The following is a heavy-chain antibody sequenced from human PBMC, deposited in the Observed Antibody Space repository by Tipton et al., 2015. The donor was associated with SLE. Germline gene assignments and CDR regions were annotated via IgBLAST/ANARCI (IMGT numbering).Heavy chain of an antibody. D-gene: IGHD4/OR15-4a*01. CDR3: VRHSVDPKYGADSWYYYSGLDA. CDR1: GASINRGSYF. V-gene: IGHV4-61*02. CDR2: IFVSGDT. Sequence: TLSLTCTVSGASINRGSYFWTWTRQTAGKGLEWIGRIFVSGDTNYNPSLKSRVTISLDTSKNQFSLKLTSLTAADTAMYYCVRHSVDPKYGADSWYYYSGLDAWGQGP. J-gene: IGHJ6*02.